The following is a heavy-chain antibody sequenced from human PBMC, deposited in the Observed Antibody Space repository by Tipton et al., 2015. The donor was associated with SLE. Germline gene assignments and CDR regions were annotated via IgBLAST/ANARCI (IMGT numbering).Heavy chain of an antibody. CDR3: ARGDGDYAFDY. CDR2: ISYDGSNK. CDR1: GFTFSSYA. Sequence: SLRLSCAASGFTFSSYAMRWVRQAPGKGLEWVAVISYDGSNKYYADSVKGRFTISRDNSKNTLYLQMNSLRAEDTAVYYCARGDGDYAFDYWGQGTLVTVSS. V-gene: IGHV3-30*04. J-gene: IGHJ4*02. D-gene: IGHD4-17*01.